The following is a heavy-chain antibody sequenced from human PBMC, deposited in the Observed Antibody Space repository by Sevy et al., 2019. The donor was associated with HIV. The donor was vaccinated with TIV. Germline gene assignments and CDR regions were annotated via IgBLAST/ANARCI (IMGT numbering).Heavy chain of an antibody. D-gene: IGHD5-12*01. V-gene: IGHV1-24*01. J-gene: IGHJ4*01. CDR2: FDPDDGES. Sequence: ASVKVSCKVSGSRLIELSMHWVRQAPGKGLEWMGGFDPDDGESVYAQEFQGRVTMTEDPSTNTAYMELSSLRSEDTAFYYCATDLYNGNDWAHYFDSWGHGTLVTVSS. CDR3: ATDLYNGNDWAHYFDS. CDR1: GSRLIELS.